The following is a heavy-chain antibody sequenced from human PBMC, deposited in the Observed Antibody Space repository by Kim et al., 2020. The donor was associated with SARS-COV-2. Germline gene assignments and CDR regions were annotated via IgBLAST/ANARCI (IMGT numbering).Heavy chain of an antibody. CDR1: GFTFSSYG. CDR2: IWYDGSNK. J-gene: IGHJ4*02. CDR3: AREQFKIRLKDGGYLGPFDY. D-gene: IGHD4-17*01. Sequence: GGSLRLSCAASGFTFSSYGMHWVRQAPGKGLEWVAVIWYDGSNKYYADSVKGRFTISRDNSKNTLYLQMNSLRAEDTAVYYCAREQFKIRLKDGGYLGPFDYWGQGTLVTVSS. V-gene: IGHV3-33*01.